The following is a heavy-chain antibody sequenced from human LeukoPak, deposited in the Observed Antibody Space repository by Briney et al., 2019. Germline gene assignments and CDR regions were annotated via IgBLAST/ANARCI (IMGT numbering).Heavy chain of an antibody. V-gene: IGHV1-18*01. D-gene: IGHD4-23*01. CDR3: AREDYGRNYDAFDI. CDR2: ISAYNGNT. CDR1: GYTFTSYG. J-gene: IGHJ3*02. Sequence: ASVKVSCKASGYTFTSYGISWVRQAPGQGLEGMGWISAYNGNTNYAQELQGRVTMTTDTSTSTAYMELRSVRSDDTAVYYCAREDYGRNYDAFDIWGQGTMVTVS.